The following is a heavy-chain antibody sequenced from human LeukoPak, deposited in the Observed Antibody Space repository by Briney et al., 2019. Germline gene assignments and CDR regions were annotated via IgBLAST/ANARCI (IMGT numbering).Heavy chain of an antibody. CDR1: GFTFSSYA. CDR3: ARVTRVGTIV. Sequence: GGSLRLSCAASGFTFSSYAMHWVRQAPGKGLEWVSAISGSGGSTYYADSVKGRFTISRDNSKNTLYLQMSSLRADDTAVYSCARVTRVGTIVWGPGTLVTVSS. D-gene: IGHD5-24*01. CDR2: ISGSGGST. V-gene: IGHV3-23*01. J-gene: IGHJ4*02.